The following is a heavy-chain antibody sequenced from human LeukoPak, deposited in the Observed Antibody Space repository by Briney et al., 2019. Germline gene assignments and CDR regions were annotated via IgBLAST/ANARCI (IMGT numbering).Heavy chain of an antibody. CDR2: IDPSDSYT. Sequence: GGSLQISCQGSGYRFTSYWISWVRQMPGKGLEWMGRIDPSDSYTNYSPSFQGHVTISADKSISTAYLQWSSLKASDTAMYYCARQSGSSWVTWGQGTLVTVSS. CDR3: ARQSGSSWVT. J-gene: IGHJ5*02. CDR1: GYRFTSYW. D-gene: IGHD6-13*01. V-gene: IGHV5-10-1*01.